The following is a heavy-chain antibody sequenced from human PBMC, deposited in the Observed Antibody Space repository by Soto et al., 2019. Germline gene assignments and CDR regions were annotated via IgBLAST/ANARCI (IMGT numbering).Heavy chain of an antibody. CDR2: IYSGGGT. V-gene: IGHV3-66*01. J-gene: IGHJ4*02. Sequence: EVQLVESGGGLVQPGGSLRLSCAASGLTVSTNPMSWVRQAPGKGLEWVSVIYSGGGTHYADSVKGRFTISIDKSKNTVYLQMNNLRAEDTAVYYCARDGSGYWGQGTLVTVSS. CDR3: ARDGSGY. CDR1: GLTVSTNP.